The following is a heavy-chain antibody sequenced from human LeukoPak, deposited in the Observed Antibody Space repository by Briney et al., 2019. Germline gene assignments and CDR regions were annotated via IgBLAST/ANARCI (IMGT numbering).Heavy chain of an antibody. J-gene: IGHJ5*02. CDR1: GYTFTSYA. V-gene: IGHV7-4-1*02. CDR3: ARRGGLYGSGSYRFDP. CDR2: INTNTGNP. D-gene: IGHD3-10*01. Sequence: GASVKVSCKASGYTFTSYAMNWVRQAPGQGLEWMGWINTNTGNPTYAQGFTGRFVFSLDTSVSTAYLQWSSLKASDTAMYYCARRGGLYGSGSYRFDPWGQGTLVTVSS.